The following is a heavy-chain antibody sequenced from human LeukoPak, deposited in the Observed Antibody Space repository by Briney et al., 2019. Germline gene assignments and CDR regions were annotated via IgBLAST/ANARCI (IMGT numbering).Heavy chain of an antibody. J-gene: IGHJ4*02. D-gene: IGHD5-24*01. CDR1: GFTFSSYW. Sequence: GGSLRLSCAASGFTFSSYWMSWVRQAPGKGLEWVANIKQDGSEKYYVDSVKGRFTISRDNSKNTLYLQMNSLRAEDTAVYYCARDTSRDGYNEPFDYWGQGTLVTVSS. V-gene: IGHV3-7*01. CDR2: IKQDGSEK. CDR3: ARDTSRDGYNEPFDY.